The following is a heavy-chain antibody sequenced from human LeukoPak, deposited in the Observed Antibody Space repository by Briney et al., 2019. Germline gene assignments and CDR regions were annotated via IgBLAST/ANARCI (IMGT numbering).Heavy chain of an antibody. J-gene: IGHJ5*02. D-gene: IGHD4-17*01. CDR2: IYYSGST. CDR1: GGSISSYY. CDR3: ARDVGDYAPDWFDP. V-gene: IGHV4-59*01. Sequence: SETLSLTCAVSGGSISSYYWSWIRQHPGEGREGIGYIYYSGSTNYNPSLKSRVTISVDTSKNQYSLKLRYVTAADTAVYYCARDVGDYAPDWFDPWGQGTLVTVSS.